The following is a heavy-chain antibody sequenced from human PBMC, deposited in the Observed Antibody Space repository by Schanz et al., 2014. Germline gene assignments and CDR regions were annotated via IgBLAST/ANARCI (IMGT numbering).Heavy chain of an antibody. J-gene: IGHJ4*02. D-gene: IGHD6-19*01. CDR2: MSYDGSNK. CDR1: GFTFSNYA. V-gene: IGHV3-30-3*01. Sequence: QVQLVESGGGVVRPGGSLRLSCAGSGFTFSNYAIHWVRQAPGKGLEWVAVMSYDGSNKYYADSVKGRFTISRDNSKNTLYLQMNSLRAEDTAVYYCAKDLISGWSGFDYWGQGTLVTVSS. CDR3: AKDLISGWSGFDY.